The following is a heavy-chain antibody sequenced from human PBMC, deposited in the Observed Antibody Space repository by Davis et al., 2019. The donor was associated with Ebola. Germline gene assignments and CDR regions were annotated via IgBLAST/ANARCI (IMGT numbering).Heavy chain of an antibody. J-gene: IGHJ6*04. V-gene: IGHV4-61*01. CDR1: GVSVSSGSYY. Sequence: MPSETLSLTCTVSGVSVSSGSYYWSWIRQPPGKGLEWIGYIYYSGSTIYNPSLKSRVTISVDTSKNQFSLKLSSVTAADTAVYYCARLYSGFVYYGMDVWGKGTTVTVSS. CDR2: IYYSGST. D-gene: IGHD5-12*01. CDR3: ARLYSGFVYYGMDV.